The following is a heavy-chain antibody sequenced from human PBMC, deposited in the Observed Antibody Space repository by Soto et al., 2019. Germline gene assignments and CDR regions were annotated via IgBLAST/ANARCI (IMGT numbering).Heavy chain of an antibody. D-gene: IGHD3-10*01. CDR1: ELTFSSYG. J-gene: IGHJ4*02. CDR3: AKGFYGSGSYYNERAFDS. V-gene: IGHV3-33*06. CDR2: IWYDGSYK. Sequence: GGSMRLSCAASELTFSSYGVHWVRKDPGKGLEWVAVIWYDGSYKYYADSVKGRFTISRDNPKNTIYLQMNSLRAEDTAVYYCAKGFYGSGSYYNERAFDSWGQGTLVTVSS.